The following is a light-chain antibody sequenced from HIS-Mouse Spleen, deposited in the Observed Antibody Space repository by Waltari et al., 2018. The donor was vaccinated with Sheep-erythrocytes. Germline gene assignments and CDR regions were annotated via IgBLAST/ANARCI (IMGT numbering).Light chain of an antibody. CDR3: QAWDSSTAV. Sequence: SYELTQPPSVSVSTGQTASIPCSGYKLGDKYACWYQQKPGQSPVLVIYQDSKRPSGIPERFSGSNSGNTATLTISGTQAMDEADYYCQAWDSSTAVFGGGTKLTVL. CDR1: KLGDKY. V-gene: IGLV3-1*01. J-gene: IGLJ2*01. CDR2: QDS.